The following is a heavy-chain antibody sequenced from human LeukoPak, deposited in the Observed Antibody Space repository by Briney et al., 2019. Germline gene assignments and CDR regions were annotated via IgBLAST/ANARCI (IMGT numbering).Heavy chain of an antibody. V-gene: IGHV3-48*01. CDR3: AKVRPRDGYKKDYFDY. CDR1: GFTFSSYS. CDR2: ISSRSSTI. J-gene: IGHJ4*02. D-gene: IGHD5-24*01. Sequence: GGSLRLSCAASGFTFSSYSMNWVRQAPGKGLEWISYISSRSSTIYYADSVKGRFTISRDNAKNSLYLQMNSLRAEDTAVYYCAKVRPRDGYKKDYFDYWGQGTLVTVSS.